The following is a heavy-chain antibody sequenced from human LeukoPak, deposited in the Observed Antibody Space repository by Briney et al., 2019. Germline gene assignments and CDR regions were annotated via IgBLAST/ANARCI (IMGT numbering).Heavy chain of an antibody. J-gene: IGHJ3*02. CDR2: ISSSSSYI. V-gene: IGHV3-21*01. D-gene: IGHD5-12*01. CDR3: ARDRGYAFDI. Sequence: GRSLRLSCAASGFTFSSYSMNWVRQAPGKGLEWVSSISSSSSYIYYADSVKGRFTIPRDNAKNTLYLQMNNLRAEDTAVYYCARDRGYAFDIWGQGTVVTVSS. CDR1: GFTFSSYS.